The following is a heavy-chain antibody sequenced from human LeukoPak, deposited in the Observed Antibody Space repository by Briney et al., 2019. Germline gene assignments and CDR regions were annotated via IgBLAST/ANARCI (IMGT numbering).Heavy chain of an antibody. CDR2: IKQDGSEK. CDR3: ARDNDYSYYFDY. D-gene: IGHD4-11*01. Sequence: GGSLRLSCVASGFTFSNYAMSWVRQAPGKGLEWVANIKQDGSEKYYVDSVKGRFTISRDNAKNSLYLQMNSLRAEDTAVYYCARDNDYSYYFDYWGQGTLVTVSS. V-gene: IGHV3-7*01. CDR1: GFTFSNYA. J-gene: IGHJ4*02.